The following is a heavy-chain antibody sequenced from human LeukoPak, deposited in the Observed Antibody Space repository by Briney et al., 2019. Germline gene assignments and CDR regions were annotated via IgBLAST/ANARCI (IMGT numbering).Heavy chain of an antibody. CDR2: IYYTMST. D-gene: IGHD3-22*01. J-gene: IGHJ5*02. CDR1: GDSIRNSRFY. Sequence: SETLSLTCSVSGDSIRNSRFYWAWIRQPPGTGLEWIASIYYTMSTSYNPSLKSRVTISGDTSKTQFSLQLSSVTATDTAVYYCAGRVWEYYDSRGHWSLNWFDPWGQGTLVTVSS. CDR3: AGRVWEYYDSRGHWSLNWFDP. V-gene: IGHV4-39*01.